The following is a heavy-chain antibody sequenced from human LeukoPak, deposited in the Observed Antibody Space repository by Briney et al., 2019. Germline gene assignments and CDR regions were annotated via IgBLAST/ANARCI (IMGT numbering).Heavy chain of an antibody. CDR1: GGSFSGYY. CDR2: INHSGST. V-gene: IGHV4-34*01. Sequence: PSETLSLTCAVYGGSFSGYYWSWIRQPPGKGLEWIGEINHSGSTNYNPSLKSRVTISVDTSKNQLSLKLSSVTAADTAVYYCASKQVGCSSTSCYSYYYGMDVWGQGTTVTVSS. CDR3: ASKQVGCSSTSCYSYYYGMDV. J-gene: IGHJ6*02. D-gene: IGHD2-2*01.